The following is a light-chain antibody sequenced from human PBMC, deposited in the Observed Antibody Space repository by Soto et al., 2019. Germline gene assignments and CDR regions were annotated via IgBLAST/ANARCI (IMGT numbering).Light chain of an antibody. CDR3: QQGGPRPPRT. Sequence: EIVMTQSPATLSVSPGERATLSCRASQSVSSNLAWYQQKPGQAPRLLIYAASTRATGIPARFSGSGSGTEFTLTISSLQSEDFVVYYCQQGGPRPPRTFGQGTKVEIK. J-gene: IGKJ1*01. V-gene: IGKV3-15*01. CDR2: AAS. CDR1: QSVSSN.